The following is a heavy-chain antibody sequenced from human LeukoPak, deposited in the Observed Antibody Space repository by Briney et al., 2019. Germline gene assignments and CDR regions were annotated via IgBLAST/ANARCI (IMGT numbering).Heavy chain of an antibody. D-gene: IGHD6-13*01. CDR3: ARDRQQLGYYYYGMDV. Sequence: GASVKVSCKASGGTLSSYAISWVRQAPGQGLEWMGWINPNSGGTNYAQKFQGWVTMTRDTSISTAYMELSRLRSDDTAVYYCARDRQQLGYYYYGMDVWGQGTTVTVSS. V-gene: IGHV1-2*04. CDR1: GGTLSSYA. CDR2: INPNSGGT. J-gene: IGHJ6*02.